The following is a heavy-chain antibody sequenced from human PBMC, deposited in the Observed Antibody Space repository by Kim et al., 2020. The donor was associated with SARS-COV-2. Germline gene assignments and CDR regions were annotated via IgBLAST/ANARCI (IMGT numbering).Heavy chain of an antibody. CDR3: ARGGMATIFWWGARFDY. Sequence: SETLSLTCAVYGGSFSGYYWSWIRQPPGKGLEWIGEINHSGSTNYNPSLKSRVTISVDTSKNQFSLKLSSVTAADTAVYYCARGGMATIFWWGARFDYWGQGTLVTVSS. J-gene: IGHJ4*02. CDR1: GGSFSGYY. V-gene: IGHV4-34*01. D-gene: IGHD5-12*01. CDR2: INHSGST.